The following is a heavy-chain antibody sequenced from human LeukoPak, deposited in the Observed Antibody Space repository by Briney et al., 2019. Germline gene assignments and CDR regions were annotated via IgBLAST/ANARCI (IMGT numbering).Heavy chain of an antibody. CDR3: ASRGTIFGVVISDAFDI. CDR2: INHSGST. J-gene: IGHJ3*02. Sequence: SETLSLTCAVYGGSFSGYYWSWIRQPPGKGLEWIGEINHSGSTNYNPSLKSRVTISVDTSKNQFSLKLSSVTAADTAVYYCASRGTIFGVVISDAFDIWGQGTMVTVSS. CDR1: GGSFSGYY. V-gene: IGHV4-34*01. D-gene: IGHD3-3*01.